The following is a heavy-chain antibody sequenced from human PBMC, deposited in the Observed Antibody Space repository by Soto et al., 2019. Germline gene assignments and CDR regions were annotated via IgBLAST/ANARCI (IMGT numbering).Heavy chain of an antibody. V-gene: IGHV3-7*01. J-gene: IGHJ4*02. CDR3: ARVLTGAFDY. Sequence: EVQLVESGGGVVQPGGSLRLSCAASGFTFGSYWMRWVRQAPGKGLEWVANIKQEGSEKYYVDSVKGRFTISRDNAKYSLSLNMNSLSAGDTAVSYCARVLTGAFDYWGQGTLVTVSS. D-gene: IGHD3-9*01. CDR1: GFTFGSYW. CDR2: IKQEGSEK.